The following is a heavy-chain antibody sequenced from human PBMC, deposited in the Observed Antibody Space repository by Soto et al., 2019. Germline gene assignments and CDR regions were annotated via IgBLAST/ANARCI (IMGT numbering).Heavy chain of an antibody. CDR3: ARDVIGHDKYETIGYNFDH. Sequence: QVQLIQFGAEVKKPGASVKVSCRASGYTFTKFHIHWVRQAPGQGLEWMGMIDPSGGVTRDAQRYQGRITMTTDTSTSSGDMEWRGMTSEDTAVDYWARDVIGHDKYETIGYNFDHWGPGTLVTFSS. J-gene: IGHJ4*02. CDR2: IDPSGGVT. D-gene: IGHD5-12*01. V-gene: IGHV1-46*01. CDR1: GYTFTKFH.